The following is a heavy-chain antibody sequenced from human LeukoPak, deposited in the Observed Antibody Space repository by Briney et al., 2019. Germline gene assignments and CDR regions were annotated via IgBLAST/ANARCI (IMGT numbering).Heavy chain of an antibody. D-gene: IGHD4-17*01. Sequence: KASETLSLTCTVSGGSISSGDYYWSWIRQPPGKGLEWIVYIYYSGSTYYSPSLKSRVTISVDTSKNQFSLKLSSVTAADTAVYYCATSSGDTVTTDYYYGMDVWGQGTTVTVSS. CDR2: IYYSGST. CDR1: GGSISSGDYY. J-gene: IGHJ6*02. CDR3: ATSSGDTVTTDYYYGMDV. V-gene: IGHV4-30-4*01.